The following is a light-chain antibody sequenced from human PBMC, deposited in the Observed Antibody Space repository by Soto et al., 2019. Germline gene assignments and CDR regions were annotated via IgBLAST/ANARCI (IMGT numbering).Light chain of an antibody. CDR3: QQYDSVPLT. V-gene: IGKV1-33*01. CDR1: QDISTS. J-gene: IGKJ4*01. Sequence: DIQMTQSPSSLSASVGDIVTITCHASQDISTSLNWYQQKPGKAHKLLIYDASNLETGVPSRVSGSGSGTDFTLTISSLQPEDIATYYCQQYDSVPLTFGGGTKVDIK. CDR2: DAS.